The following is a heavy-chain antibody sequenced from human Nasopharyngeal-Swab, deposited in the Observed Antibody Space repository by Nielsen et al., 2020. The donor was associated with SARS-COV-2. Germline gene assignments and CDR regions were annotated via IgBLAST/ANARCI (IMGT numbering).Heavy chain of an antibody. D-gene: IGHD4-17*01. CDR1: GFTFSSYN. J-gene: IGHJ4*02. CDR3: ATPTVSNGDY. V-gene: IGHV3-21*01. Sequence: GESLKISCAASGFTFSSYNMNWVRQAPGKGLEWVSSISSSSSYIYYADSVKGRFTISRDNAKNSLYLQMNSLRAEDTAVYYCATPTVSNGDYWGQGTLVTVSS. CDR2: ISSSSSYI.